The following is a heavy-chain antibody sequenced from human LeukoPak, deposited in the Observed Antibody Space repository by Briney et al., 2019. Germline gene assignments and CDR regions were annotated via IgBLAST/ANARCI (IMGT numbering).Heavy chain of an antibody. CDR1: GFTFSSYE. J-gene: IGHJ4*02. V-gene: IGHV3-48*03. D-gene: IGHD1-26*01. CDR2: ISSSGSTI. Sequence: PGGSLRLSCAASGFTFSSYEMNWVRQAPGKGLEWVSYISSSGSTIYYADSVKGRFTISRDNAKNSLYLQMNSLRAEDTAVYYCARDSRQWELTGDFDYWGQGTLVTVSS. CDR3: ARDSRQWELTGDFDY.